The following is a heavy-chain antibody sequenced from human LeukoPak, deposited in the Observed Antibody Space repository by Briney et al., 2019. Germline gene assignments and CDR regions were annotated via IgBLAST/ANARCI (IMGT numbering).Heavy chain of an antibody. CDR2: IKQDGSEK. D-gene: IGHD1-26*01. V-gene: IGHV3-7*01. CDR3: ARGGSRRWYWDVDY. J-gene: IGHJ4*02. Sequence: GGSLRLSCAASGFTFSSYWMSWVRQAPGKGLEWVANIKQDGSEKYYVDSVKGRFTISRDNAKSSLYLQMNSLRAEDTAVYYCARGGSRRWYWDVDYWGQGTLVTVSS. CDR1: GFTFSSYW.